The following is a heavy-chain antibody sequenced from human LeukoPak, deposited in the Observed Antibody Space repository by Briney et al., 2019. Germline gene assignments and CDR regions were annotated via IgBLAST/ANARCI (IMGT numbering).Heavy chain of an antibody. J-gene: IGHJ5*02. Sequence: GGSLRLSCAAPGSTFSSYGMPWVRQAPGKGLEWVAVIWYDGSNKYCADSVKGRFTISRDNSKNTLYLQMNSLRAEDSAVYYCARWGVNAGLDRWGQGTLVIVSS. CDR2: IWYDGSNK. CDR1: GSTFSSYG. V-gene: IGHV3-33*01. D-gene: IGHD3-10*01. CDR3: ARWGVNAGLDR.